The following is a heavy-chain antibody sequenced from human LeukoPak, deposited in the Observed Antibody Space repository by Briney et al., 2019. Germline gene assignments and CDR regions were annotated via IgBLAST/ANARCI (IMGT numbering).Heavy chain of an antibody. CDR2: IHFSGSA. J-gene: IGHJ4*02. Sequence: SDTLSLTCTVSGGSITSYYWSWIRQPPREGLEYIGQIHFSGSANYNPSLESRVAMSLDASKNQFSLKVSSVTAADTAIYYCARDIREVGATHYFDYWGQGSLVTVSS. V-gene: IGHV4-59*01. CDR3: ARDIREVGATHYFDY. CDR1: GGSITSYY. D-gene: IGHD1-26*01.